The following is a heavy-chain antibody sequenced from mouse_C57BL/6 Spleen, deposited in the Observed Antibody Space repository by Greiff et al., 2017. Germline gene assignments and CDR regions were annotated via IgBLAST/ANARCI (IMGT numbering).Heavy chain of an antibody. J-gene: IGHJ4*01. V-gene: IGHV1-53*01. CDR3: AVYYGNYVYAMDY. CDR2: INPSNGGT. Sequence: QVQLQQPGTELVKPGASGYTFTSYWMHWVKQRPGQGLEWIGNINPSNGGTNYNEKFKSKATLTVDKSSSTAYMQLSSLTSEDSAVYYCAVYYGNYVYAMDYWGQGTSVTVSS. D-gene: IGHD2-1*01. CDR1: GYTFTSYW.